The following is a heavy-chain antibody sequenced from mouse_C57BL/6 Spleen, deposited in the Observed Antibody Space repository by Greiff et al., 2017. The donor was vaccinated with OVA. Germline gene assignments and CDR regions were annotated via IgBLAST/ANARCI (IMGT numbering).Heavy chain of an antibody. CDR1: GYTFTDYN. J-gene: IGHJ2*01. Sequence: VQLQQSGPELVKPGASVTIPCKASGYTFTDYNMDWVKQSHGKSLEWIGDINPNNGGTIYNQKFKGKATLTVDKSSSTAYMELRSLTSEDTAVYYCARSERYRFFDYWGQGTTLTVSS. V-gene: IGHV1-18*01. D-gene: IGHD1-1*01. CDR2: INPNNGGT. CDR3: ARSERYRFFDY.